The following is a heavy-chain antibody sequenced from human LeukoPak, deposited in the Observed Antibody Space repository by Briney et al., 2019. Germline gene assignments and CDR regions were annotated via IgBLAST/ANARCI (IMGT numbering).Heavy chain of an antibody. CDR3: ARQKDEGNIVGATTYYYYYMDV. CDR2: LYYSGST. Sequence: SETLSLTCTVSGGSISSSTFYWGWIRQPPGKGLEWIGSLYYSGSTYYNPSLKSRVTLSVDTSKNQFSLKLSSVTAADTAVYYCARQKDEGNIVGATTYYYYYMDVWGKGTTVTISS. CDR1: GGSISSSTFY. V-gene: IGHV4-39*01. J-gene: IGHJ6*03. D-gene: IGHD1-26*01.